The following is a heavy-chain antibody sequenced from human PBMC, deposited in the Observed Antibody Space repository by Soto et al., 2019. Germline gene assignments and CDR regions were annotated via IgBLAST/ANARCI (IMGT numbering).Heavy chain of an antibody. CDR3: TREYTYGRFDF. D-gene: IGHD5-18*01. J-gene: IGHJ4*02. CDR2: IYYSGST. Sequence: PSETLSLTCTVSGGSISSYYWSWIRQPPGKGLEWIGCIYYSGSTNYNPSLKSRVTISVDTSKNQFSLKLSSVTAADTAVYYCTREYTYGRFDFWGQGTLVTVSS. CDR1: GGSISSYY. V-gene: IGHV4-59*08.